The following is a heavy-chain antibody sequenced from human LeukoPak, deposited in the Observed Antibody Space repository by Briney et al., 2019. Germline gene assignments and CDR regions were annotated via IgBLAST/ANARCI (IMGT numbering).Heavy chain of an antibody. Sequence: GGSLRLSCAASGFTFSSYAMSWVRQAPGKGLEWVSAISGSGGSTYYADSVKGRFTISRDNSKNTLYLQMNSLRAEDTAVYYCARDQAWELLRSYYFDYWGQGTLVTVSS. J-gene: IGHJ4*02. D-gene: IGHD1-26*01. CDR1: GFTFSSYA. CDR3: ARDQAWELLRSYYFDY. CDR2: ISGSGGST. V-gene: IGHV3-23*01.